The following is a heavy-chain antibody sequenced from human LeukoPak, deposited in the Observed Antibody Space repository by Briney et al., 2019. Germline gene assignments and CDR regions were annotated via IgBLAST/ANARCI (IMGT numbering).Heavy chain of an antibody. CDR2: IYYSGST. CDR3: ARDSSAALSGYDFVFDY. D-gene: IGHD5-12*01. CDR1: GGSISSGGYY. V-gene: IGHV4-31*03. J-gene: IGHJ4*02. Sequence: SQTLSLTCTVSGGSISSGGYYWSWIRQHPGKGLEWIGYIYYSGSTYYNPSLKSRVTISADTSKNQFSLKLSSVTAADTAVYYCARDSSAALSGYDFVFDYWGQGTLVTVSS.